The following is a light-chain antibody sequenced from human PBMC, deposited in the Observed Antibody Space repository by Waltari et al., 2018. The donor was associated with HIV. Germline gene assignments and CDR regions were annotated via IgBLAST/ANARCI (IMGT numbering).Light chain of an antibody. CDR1: QGIRND. J-gene: IGKJ1*01. CDR3: LQDFEYPWT. CDR2: AST. Sequence: AVQMTQSPSSVSGSLGGRVTISCRASQGIRNDLSWFQMKPGGAPKLLIYASTMLQTGVPPRFSGSASGTDFTLTISNLQSEDFATYFCLQDFEYPWTFGQGTTVE. V-gene: IGKV1-6*02.